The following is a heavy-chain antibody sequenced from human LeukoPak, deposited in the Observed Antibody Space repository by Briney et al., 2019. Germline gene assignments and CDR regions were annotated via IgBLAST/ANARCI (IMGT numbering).Heavy chain of an antibody. CDR2: IYTSGST. CDR1: GGSISSGSYY. V-gene: IGHV4-61*02. CDR3: ARGYSSGWYQDAFDI. D-gene: IGHD6-19*01. J-gene: IGHJ3*02. Sequence: SETLSLTCTVSGGSISSGSYYWSWIRQPAGKGLEWIGRIYTSGSTNYNPSLKSRVTISVDTSKNQFSLKLSSVTAAGTAVYYCARGYSSGWYQDAFDIWGQGTMVTVSS.